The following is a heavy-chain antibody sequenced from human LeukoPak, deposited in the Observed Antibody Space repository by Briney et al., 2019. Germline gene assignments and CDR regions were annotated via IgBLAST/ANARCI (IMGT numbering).Heavy chain of an antibody. CDR2: INWNGGST. CDR3: ARDGWELLSYYYGMDV. J-gene: IGHJ6*02. D-gene: IGHD1-26*01. Sequence: GGSLRLSCAASGFTFSSYAMSWVRQAPGKGLEWVSGINWNGGSTGYADSVKGRFTISRDNAKNSLYLQMNSLRAEDTALYYCARDGWELLSYYYGMDVWGQGTTVTVSS. CDR1: GFTFSSYA. V-gene: IGHV3-20*04.